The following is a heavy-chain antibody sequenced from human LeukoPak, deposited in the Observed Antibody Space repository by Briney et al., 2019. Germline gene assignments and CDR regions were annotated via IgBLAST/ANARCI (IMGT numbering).Heavy chain of an antibody. V-gene: IGHV4-59*01. CDR2: IYYGAST. J-gene: IGHJ4*02. CDR3: ARVTSGYDFWFSL. D-gene: IGHD5-12*01. CDR1: GGSISSYY. Sequence: PSETLSLTCTVSGGSISSYYWSWIRQPPGKGLQWIGYIYYGASTNYNPSFKSRVTISVDTSKNQFSLKLSSVTAADTAVYYCARVTSGYDFWFSLWGQGTLVTVSS.